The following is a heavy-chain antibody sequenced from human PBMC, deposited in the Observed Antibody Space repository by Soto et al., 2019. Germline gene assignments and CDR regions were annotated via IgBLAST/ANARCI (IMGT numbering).Heavy chain of an antibody. Sequence: GGSLRLSCAASGFPVSINYMSLVRQAPGKGLEWVSVIYSGGSTYYADSVKGRFTISRDNSKKKLYLQMNSLSAEDTAVYYCARLGGSKVRWFDPWGQGARVTVSS. CDR1: GFPVSINY. V-gene: IGHV3-53*01. J-gene: IGHJ5*02. CDR2: IYSGGST. D-gene: IGHD3-16*01. CDR3: ARLGGSKVRWFDP.